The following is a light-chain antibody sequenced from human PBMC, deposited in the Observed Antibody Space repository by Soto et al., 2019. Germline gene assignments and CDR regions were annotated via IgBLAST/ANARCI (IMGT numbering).Light chain of an antibody. CDR3: QQYYSIPLT. CDR2: GAS. J-gene: IGKJ4*01. V-gene: IGKV3-20*01. CDR1: QSITGSY. Sequence: ENVLTQSPGTLSLSPGERATVSCRASQSITGSYLAWYQQTPGQAPRLLIYGASSRATGVPDRFSGSGSGTDFTLTISRLEPEDLAVYYCQQYYSIPLTFGGGTKVEIK.